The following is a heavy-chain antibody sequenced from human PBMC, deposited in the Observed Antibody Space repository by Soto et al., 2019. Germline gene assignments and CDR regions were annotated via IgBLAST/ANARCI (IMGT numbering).Heavy chain of an antibody. CDR3: ARLPYYDTPPVTFDI. Sequence: PSETLSLTCSVSSGSISNSLYYWGWIRQPPGKGLEWIGTIYSTVSTHYNPSLKSRVTISVDTSKNQFSLKLNSVTAADTAVYYCARLPYYDTPPVTFDIWGQGAMVTVSS. J-gene: IGHJ3*02. V-gene: IGHV4-39*01. CDR1: SGSISNSLYY. D-gene: IGHD3-22*01. CDR2: IYSTVST.